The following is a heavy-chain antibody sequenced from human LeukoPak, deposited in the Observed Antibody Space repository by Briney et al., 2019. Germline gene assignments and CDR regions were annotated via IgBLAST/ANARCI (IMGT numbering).Heavy chain of an antibody. V-gene: IGHV4-39*01. D-gene: IGHD1-26*01. Sequence: SETLSLTCTVSGGSISSSSYYWGWIRQPPGKGLEWIGSIYYSGSTYYNPSLKSRVTISVDTSKNQFSLKLSSVTAADTAVYYCARRRGKHDYWGQGTLVTVSS. J-gene: IGHJ4*02. CDR1: GGSISSSSYY. CDR3: ARRRGKHDY. CDR2: IYYSGST.